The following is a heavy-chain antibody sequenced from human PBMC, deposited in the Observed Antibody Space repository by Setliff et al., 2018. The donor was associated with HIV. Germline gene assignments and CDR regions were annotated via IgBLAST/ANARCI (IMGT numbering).Heavy chain of an antibody. CDR1: GFTFSSYW. CDR3: AKDRDYISSRLTHFYYFGLDV. V-gene: IGHV3-7*01. D-gene: IGHD3-10*01. CDR2: IKQDGSEK. J-gene: IGHJ6*02. Sequence: GGSLRLSCAASGFTFSSYWMNWVRQAPGKGLEWVANIKQDGSEKYYVDSVKGRFTISRYNAKNTLYLEMNSLRAEDTAVYYCAKDRDYISSRLTHFYYFGLDVWGQGTTVTVSS.